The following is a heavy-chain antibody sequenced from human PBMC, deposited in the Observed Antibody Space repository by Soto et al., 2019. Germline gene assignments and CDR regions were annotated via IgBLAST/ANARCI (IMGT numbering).Heavy chain of an antibody. CDR3: AADWGLRYFDWSYYYYGMDV. V-gene: IGHV1-58*01. Sequence: SVKVSCKASGFTFTSSAVQWVRQARGQRLEWIGWIVVGSGNTNYAQKFQERVTITRDMSTSTAYMELSSLRSEDTAVYYCAADWGLRYFDWSYYYYGMDVWGQGTTVTVSS. D-gene: IGHD3-9*01. CDR2: IVVGSGNT. J-gene: IGHJ6*02. CDR1: GFTFTSSA.